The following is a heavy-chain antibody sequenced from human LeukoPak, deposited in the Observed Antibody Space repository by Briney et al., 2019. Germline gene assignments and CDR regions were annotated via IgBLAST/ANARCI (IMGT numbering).Heavy chain of an antibody. J-gene: IGHJ5*02. D-gene: IGHD2-2*01. CDR1: GGSISSYY. CDR3: ARGRCSSTSCTEWDWFDP. Sequence: SETLSLTCTVSGGSISSYYWSWIRQPAGKGLEWIGRIYTSGSTNYNPSLKSRVTMSVDTSKNQFSLKLSSVTAADTAVYYCARGRCSSTSCTEWDWFDPWGQGTLVTVSS. CDR2: IYTSGST. V-gene: IGHV4-4*07.